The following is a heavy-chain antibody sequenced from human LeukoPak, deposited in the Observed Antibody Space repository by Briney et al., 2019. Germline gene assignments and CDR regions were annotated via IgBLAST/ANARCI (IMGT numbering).Heavy chain of an antibody. CDR3: ARVPINILTGYYRAY. J-gene: IGHJ4*02. CDR1: GFTFSDYY. D-gene: IGHD3-9*01. V-gene: IGHV3-11*01. CDR2: ISDRGSST. Sequence: GGSLRLSCAASGFTFSDYYMSWIRQAPGKGLEWVAYISDRGSSTYYADYVKDRCNISRDNAKKALYLQINSLRAEDTAVYYCARVPINILTGYYRAYWGQGTLVTVSS.